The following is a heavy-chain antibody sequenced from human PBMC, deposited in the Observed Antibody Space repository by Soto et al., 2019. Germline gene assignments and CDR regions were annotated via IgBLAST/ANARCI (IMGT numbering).Heavy chain of an antibody. CDR3: ANGKLVSSYSNSRYPLSF. D-gene: IGHD6-13*01. J-gene: IGHJ4*02. V-gene: IGHV3-23*01. CDR1: GFTFSSYA. CDR2: ISGSGGST. Sequence: GGSLRLSCAASGFTFSSYAMSWVRQAPGKGLEWVSAISGSGGSTYYADSVKGRFTISRDNSKNTLYLQMNSLRAEDTAVYYCANGKLVSSYSNSRYPLSFRGQGTLVTVSS.